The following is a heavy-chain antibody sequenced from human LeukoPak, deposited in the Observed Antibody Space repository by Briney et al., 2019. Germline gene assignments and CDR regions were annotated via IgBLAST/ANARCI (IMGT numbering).Heavy chain of an antibody. D-gene: IGHD6-19*01. CDR3: ARDGRIAVAGFYYYYGMDV. J-gene: IGHJ6*02. V-gene: IGHV4-59*01. Sequence: SETLSLTCTVSGGSISTYYWSWIRQPPGKGLEWIGYIYYGGSTNYNPSLRSRVTISVDTSKNQFSLKLSSVTAADTAMYYCARDGRIAVAGFYYYYGMDVWGQGTTVTVSS. CDR2: IYYGGST. CDR1: GGSISTYY.